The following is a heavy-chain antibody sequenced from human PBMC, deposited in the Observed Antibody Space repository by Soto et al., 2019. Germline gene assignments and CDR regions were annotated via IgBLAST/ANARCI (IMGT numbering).Heavy chain of an antibody. V-gene: IGHV3-23*01. CDR2: ISGSGGST. J-gene: IGHJ4*02. CDR1: GFTFSSYA. D-gene: IGHD3-3*01. CDR3: AKATPPDFWSGYYGFDY. Sequence: GGSLRLSCAASGFTFSSYAMSWVRQAPGKGLEWVSAISGSGGSTYYADSVKGRFTISRDNSKNTLYLQMNSLRAEDTAVYYCAKATPPDFWSGYYGFDYWGQGTLVTVFS.